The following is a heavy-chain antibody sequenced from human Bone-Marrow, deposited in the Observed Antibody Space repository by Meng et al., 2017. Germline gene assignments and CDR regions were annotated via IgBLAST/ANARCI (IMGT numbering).Heavy chain of an antibody. J-gene: IGHJ6*02. D-gene: IGHD2-15*01. Sequence: GESLKISCAASGFTFSSYEMNWVRQAPGKGLEWVSYISSSGSTIYYADSVKGRFTISRDNVKNSLYLQMNSLRAEDTAVYYCARGYGYCSGGSCYSPGFYGMDVWGQGTTVTVSS. CDR2: ISSSGSTI. V-gene: IGHV3-48*03. CDR3: ARGYGYCSGGSCYSPGFYGMDV. CDR1: GFTFSSYE.